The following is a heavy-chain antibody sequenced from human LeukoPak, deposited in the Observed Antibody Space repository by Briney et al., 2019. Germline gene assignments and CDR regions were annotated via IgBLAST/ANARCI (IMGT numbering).Heavy chain of an antibody. CDR2: ISYDGSNK. J-gene: IGHJ4*02. D-gene: IGHD1-1*01. CDR1: GFTFSSYA. V-gene: IGHV3-30*18. CDR3: AKDRNLEGFGY. Sequence: GGSLRLSCAASGFTFSSYAMNWVRQAPGKGLEWVAVISYDGSNKYYADSVKGRFTISRDNSKNTLYLQMNSLRAEDTAVYYCAKDRNLEGFGYWGQGILVTVSS.